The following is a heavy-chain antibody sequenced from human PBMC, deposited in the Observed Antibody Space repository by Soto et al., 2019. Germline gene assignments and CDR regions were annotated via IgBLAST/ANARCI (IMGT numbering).Heavy chain of an antibody. CDR3: AVWRRITRIVGVGPNDAFDI. J-gene: IGHJ3*02. Sequence: SVKVSWKDSGFRFPSCAFQCARQARGQRLEWMGWIVVGSGNTNYAQKLQERVTITRDMSTSKAYMELSTLRSEDTAVYYCAVWRRITRIVGVGPNDAFDIWGQGTMVT. V-gene: IGHV1-58*01. CDR1: GFRFPSCA. CDR2: IVVGSGNT. D-gene: IGHD3-22*01.